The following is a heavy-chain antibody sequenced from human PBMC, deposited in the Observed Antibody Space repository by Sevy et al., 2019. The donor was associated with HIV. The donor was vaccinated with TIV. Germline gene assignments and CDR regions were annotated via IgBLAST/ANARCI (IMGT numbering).Heavy chain of an antibody. CDR3: ARDLASGSFFSLYFDY. CDR1: GLNVSDYF. CDR2: ISSSGTII. D-gene: IGHD3-10*01. Sequence: GGSLRLSCAASGLNVSDYFMSWIRQAPGKRPEWVSYISSSGTIIYYADSVKGRFTISRDNAKNSLYLQMNSLRAEDTAIYYYARDLASGSFFSLYFDYWGQGTLVTVSS. V-gene: IGHV3-11*01. J-gene: IGHJ4*02.